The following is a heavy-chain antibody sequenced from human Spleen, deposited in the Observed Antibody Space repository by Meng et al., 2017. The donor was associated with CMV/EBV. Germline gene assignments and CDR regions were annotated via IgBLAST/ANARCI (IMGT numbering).Heavy chain of an antibody. V-gene: IGHV4-30-4*08. Sequence: SETLSLTCTVSGGSISSGDYYWSWIRQPPGKGLEWIGYIYYSGTTYYNPSLKSRVTISIDRSKNQFSLKLSSVTAADTAVYYCARALYYYDSSGYYHGNAFDIWGQGTMVTVSS. J-gene: IGHJ3*02. CDR2: IYYSGTT. CDR3: ARALYYYDSSGYYHGNAFDI. CDR1: GGSISSGDYY. D-gene: IGHD3-22*01.